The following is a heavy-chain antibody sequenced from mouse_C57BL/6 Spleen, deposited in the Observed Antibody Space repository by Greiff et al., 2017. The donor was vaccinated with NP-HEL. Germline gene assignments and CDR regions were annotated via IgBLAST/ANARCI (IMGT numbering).Heavy chain of an antibody. Sequence: QVQLQQSGPELVKPGASVKISCKASGYAFSSSWMNWVKQRPGKGLEWIGRIYPGDGDTNYNGKFKGKATLTADKSSSTAYMQLSSLTSEDSAVYFCARNGIRYYFDYWGQGTTLTVSS. CDR2: IYPGDGDT. V-gene: IGHV1-82*01. D-gene: IGHD2-1*01. CDR1: GYAFSSSW. J-gene: IGHJ2*01. CDR3: ARNGIRYYFDY.